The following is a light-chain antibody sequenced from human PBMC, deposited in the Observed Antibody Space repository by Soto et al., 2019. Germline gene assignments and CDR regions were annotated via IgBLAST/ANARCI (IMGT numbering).Light chain of an antibody. J-gene: IGKJ3*01. CDR2: GAS. Sequence: DIQMTQSPSPLSASVGDRVTITCRASQSVSSYLNWYQQKPGKAPNLLIYGASSLQSGVPSRFSGSGSGTDFTLTISSLQPEDFASYYCLQTYSTPFTFGPGTKVDIK. CDR3: LQTYSTPFT. V-gene: IGKV1-39*01. CDR1: QSVSSY.